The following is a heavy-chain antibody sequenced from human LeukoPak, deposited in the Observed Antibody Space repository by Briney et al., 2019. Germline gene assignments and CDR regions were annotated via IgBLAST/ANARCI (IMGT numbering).Heavy chain of an antibody. CDR3: ATTVPGYPDDYFDY. J-gene: IGHJ4*02. CDR2: TNQDGSKN. V-gene: IGHV3-7*01. CDR1: EFTFSNYW. D-gene: IGHD6-19*01. Sequence: GGSLRLSCAASEFTFSNYWMSWVRQAPGKGLERVAHTNQDGSKNYYVDSLKGRFTISRDNAKNSLYQQMNSLRAEDTAVYYCATTVPGYPDDYFDYWGQGTLVTVSS.